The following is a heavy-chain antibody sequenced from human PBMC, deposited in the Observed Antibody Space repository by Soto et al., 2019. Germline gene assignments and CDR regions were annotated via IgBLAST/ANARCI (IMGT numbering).Heavy chain of an antibody. CDR3: ARRGGSGIHSDY. CDR2: IYYSGST. Sequence: QLQLQESGPGLVKPSETLSLTCTVSGGSISSSSYYWGWIRQPPGKGLEWIGRIYYSGSTYYNPSLKRRVTQSVDTSKNQFSLELGSVTAADTAVHYCARRGGSGIHSDYWGQGTLVTVSS. CDR1: GGSISSSSYY. D-gene: IGHD1-26*01. V-gene: IGHV4-39*01. J-gene: IGHJ4*02.